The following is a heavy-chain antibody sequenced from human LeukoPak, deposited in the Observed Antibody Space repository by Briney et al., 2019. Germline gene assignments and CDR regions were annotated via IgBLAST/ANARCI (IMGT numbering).Heavy chain of an antibody. J-gene: IGHJ5*02. CDR3: ARGGDSSSWYTDWFDP. D-gene: IGHD6-13*01. V-gene: IGHV4-31*03. Sequence: SETLSLTCTVSGGSISSGGYYWSWLRQHPGTGLEWIGYIYYSGSTYYNPSLKSRVTISVDTSKNQFSLKLSSVTAADTAVYYCARGGDSSSWYTDWFDPWGQGTLVTVSS. CDR2: IYYSGST. CDR1: GGSISSGGYY.